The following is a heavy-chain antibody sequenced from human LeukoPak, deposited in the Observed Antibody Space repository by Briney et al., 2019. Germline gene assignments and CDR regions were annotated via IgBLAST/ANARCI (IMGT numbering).Heavy chain of an antibody. D-gene: IGHD3-16*02. V-gene: IGHV4-31*03. J-gene: IGHJ4*02. CDR1: GGSISSGDYY. CDR3: ARAERMGELSLSGKVMGFDY. CDR2: IYYSGST. Sequence: SQTLSLTCTVSGGSISSGDYYWSWIRQHPGKGLEWIGYIYYSGSTYYNPSLKSRVTISVDTSKNQFSLKLSSVTAADTAVYYCARAERMGELSLSGKVMGFDYWGQGTLVTVSS.